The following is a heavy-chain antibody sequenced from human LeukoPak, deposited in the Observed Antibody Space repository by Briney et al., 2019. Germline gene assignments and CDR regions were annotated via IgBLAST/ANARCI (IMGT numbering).Heavy chain of an antibody. J-gene: IGHJ4*02. CDR3: ARDPAFRGAQMEY. Sequence: APVKVSCKASGYTLTSYGFSWVRRAPGQGLEWMGWISGYNGNTNYAQNLQGRVTMTIDTSTSTAYMELRSLRSDDTAVYYCARDPAFRGAQMEYWGQGTLVTVSS. CDR1: GYTLTSYG. D-gene: IGHD3-10*01. V-gene: IGHV1-18*01. CDR2: ISGYNGNT.